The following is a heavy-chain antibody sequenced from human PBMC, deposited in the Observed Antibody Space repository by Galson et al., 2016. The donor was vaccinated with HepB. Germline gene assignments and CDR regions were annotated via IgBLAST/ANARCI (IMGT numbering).Heavy chain of an antibody. CDR3: ARGRGCDGGSCNEYYFYVMDV. V-gene: IGHV3-64D*06. D-gene: IGHD2-15*01. Sequence: SLRLSCAASGFTFSSYAIHWVRQAPGKRLEYVSAISSDGYSTYYADSVKGRFTISRDNSKNTLYLQMSSLRDEDTAVYYCARGRGCDGGSCNEYYFYVMDVWGQGTTVTVSS. CDR1: GFTFSSYA. J-gene: IGHJ6*02. CDR2: ISSDGYST.